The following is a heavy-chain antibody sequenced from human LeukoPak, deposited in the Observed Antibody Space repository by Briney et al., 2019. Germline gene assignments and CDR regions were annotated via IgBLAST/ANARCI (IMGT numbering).Heavy chain of an antibody. CDR2: FDPEDGET. CDR3: ATLYSSPPWVMDV. D-gene: IGHD6-13*01. CDR1: GYTLTELS. V-gene: IGHV1-24*01. J-gene: IGHJ6*03. Sequence: GASVKVSCKVSGYTLTELSMHWVRQAPGKRLEWMGGFDPEDGETIYAQKFQGRVTMTEDTSTDTAYMELSSLRSEDTAVSYCATLYSSPPWVMDVWGKGTTVTVSS.